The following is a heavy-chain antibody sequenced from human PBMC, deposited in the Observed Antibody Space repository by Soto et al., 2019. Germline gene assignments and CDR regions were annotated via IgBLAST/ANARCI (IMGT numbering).Heavy chain of an antibody. V-gene: IGHV1-18*01. CDR3: ARVLGGRYYYYYYGTDF. CDR1: GYTFTSYG. J-gene: IGHJ6*02. Sequence: ASVKVSCKASGYTFTSYGISWVRQAPGQGLEWMGWISAYNGNTNYAQKLQGRVTMTTDTSTSTAYMALRSLRSDDTAVYYCARVLGGRYYYYYYGTDFWGQGTTVTVSS. CDR2: ISAYNGNT. D-gene: IGHD1-26*01.